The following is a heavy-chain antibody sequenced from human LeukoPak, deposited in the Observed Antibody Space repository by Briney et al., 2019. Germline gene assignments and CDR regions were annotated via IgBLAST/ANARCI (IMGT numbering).Heavy chain of an antibody. CDR3: ARANPLYCSSTTCLFDY. Sequence: ASVKVSCKASGYTFTGYYMHWVRQAPGQGFEWMRWLNPNSGDTNYAQKFQGRVTTTRDTSISTAHMELSRLRSDDTAVYYCARANPLYCSSTTCLFDYWGQGTLVTVSS. V-gene: IGHV1-2*02. CDR1: GYTFTGYY. CDR2: LNPNSGDT. D-gene: IGHD2-2*01. J-gene: IGHJ4*02.